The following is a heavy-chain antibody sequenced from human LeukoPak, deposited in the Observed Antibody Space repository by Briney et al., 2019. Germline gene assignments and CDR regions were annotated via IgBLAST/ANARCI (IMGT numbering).Heavy chain of an antibody. D-gene: IGHD3-16*01. J-gene: IGHJ4*02. CDR2: IWYDGSNK. V-gene: IGHV3-33*01. Sequence: GGSLRLSCAASGFTFSTYGMHWVRQAPGKGLEWVAVIWYDGSNKYYADSVKGRFTISRDDSKNTLYLQMNSLRAEDTAVYYCATNQIMIREYYFDYWGQGTLVTVSS. CDR3: ATNQIMIREYYFDY. CDR1: GFTFSTYG.